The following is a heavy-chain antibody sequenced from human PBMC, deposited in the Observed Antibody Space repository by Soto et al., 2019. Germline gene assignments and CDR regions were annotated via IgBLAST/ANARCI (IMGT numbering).Heavy chain of an antibody. V-gene: IGHV3-73*01. CDR2: IRSKANSYAT. Sequence: PGGSLRLSCAASGFTFSGSAMHWVRQASGKGLEWVGRIRSKANSYATAYAASVKGRFTISRDDSKNTAYLQMNSLKTEDTAVYYCTRQLDCSGGSCRDYYYYYGMDVWGQGTTVTVSS. CDR1: GFTFSGSA. D-gene: IGHD2-15*01. J-gene: IGHJ6*02. CDR3: TRQLDCSGGSCRDYYYYYGMDV.